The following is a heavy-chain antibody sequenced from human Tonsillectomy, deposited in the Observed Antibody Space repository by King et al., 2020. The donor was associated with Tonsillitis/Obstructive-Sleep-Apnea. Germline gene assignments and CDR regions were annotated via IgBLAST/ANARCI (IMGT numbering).Heavy chain of an antibody. V-gene: IGHV3-30*18. CDR1: GFTLSSFG. Sequence: LVESGGGVVQPGGALRLSCAASGFTLSSFGMHWVRQAPGKGLEGVAVLLDEGNNKDYADSGKGRFTISRDNSKNNRYLQMNSLRAEDTAIYYCAKEQAAWDAFDIWGQGTMVTVSS. D-gene: IGHD6-25*01. CDR2: LLDEGNNK. J-gene: IGHJ3*02. CDR3: AKEQAAWDAFDI.